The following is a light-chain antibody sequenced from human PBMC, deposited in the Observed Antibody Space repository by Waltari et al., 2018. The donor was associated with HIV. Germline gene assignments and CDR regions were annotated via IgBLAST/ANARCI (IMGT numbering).Light chain of an antibody. CDR2: GAS. CDR3: QQYGSSPRT. J-gene: IGKJ1*01. V-gene: IGKV3-20*01. Sequence: EIVLTQSPGTLSLSPGERATLPCRASQSVSSSYLAWYQQKPRQAPRLLIYGASSRATGIPDRFSGSGSGTDFTLTISRLEPEDFAVYYCQQYGSSPRTFGQGTKVEIK. CDR1: QSVSSSY.